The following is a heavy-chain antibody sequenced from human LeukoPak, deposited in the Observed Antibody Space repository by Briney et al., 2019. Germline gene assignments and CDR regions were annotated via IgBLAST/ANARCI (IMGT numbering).Heavy chain of an antibody. CDR2: IFYSGALFSRGDT. CDR3: ARLHLDYLDL. Sequence: SETLSLTCNVSGDAVINNHYYWGWIRQSPGKGLEWIANIFYSGALFSRGDTYYNPSLKSRVTISVDTPKRQFTLNLTSVTSADTAVYYCARLHLDYLDLWGQGAVVTVSS. CDR1: GDAVINNHYY. D-gene: IGHD5-12*01. J-gene: IGHJ1*01. V-gene: IGHV4-61*01.